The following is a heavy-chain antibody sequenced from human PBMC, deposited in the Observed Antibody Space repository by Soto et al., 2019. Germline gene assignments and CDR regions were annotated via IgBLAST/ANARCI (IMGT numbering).Heavy chain of an antibody. CDR3: AKMPSSGDRPGGDS. CDR1: GFTFSSSA. D-gene: IGHD3-10*01. J-gene: IGHJ4*02. Sequence: EVQLLESGGGLVQPGGSLRLSCAVSGFTFSSSAMSWVRQAPGKGLEWVSGISGSGGTKYYGDSVEGRFTISRDNSSNPWHRQMNSLEVEDTAVNFCAKMPSSGDRPGGDSWGQGNLVTVSS. CDR2: ISGSGGTK. V-gene: IGHV3-23*01.